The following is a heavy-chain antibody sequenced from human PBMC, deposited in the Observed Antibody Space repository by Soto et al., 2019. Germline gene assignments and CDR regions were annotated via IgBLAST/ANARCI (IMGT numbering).Heavy chain of an antibody. Sequence: SGPTLVNPTQTLTLTCTFSGFSLSTSGVGVGWIRQPPGKALEWLALIYWDDDKRYSPSLKSRLTITKDTSKNQVVLTMTNMDPVDTATYYCAHRPPYYDFWSGYYRAFDAFDIWGQGTMVTVSS. CDR3: AHRPPYYDFWSGYYRAFDAFDI. D-gene: IGHD3-3*01. V-gene: IGHV2-5*02. J-gene: IGHJ3*02. CDR1: GFSLSTSGVG. CDR2: IYWDDDK.